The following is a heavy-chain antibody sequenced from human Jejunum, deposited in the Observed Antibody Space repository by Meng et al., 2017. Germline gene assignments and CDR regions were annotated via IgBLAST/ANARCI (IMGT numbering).Heavy chain of an antibody. CDR2: INTDGSST. D-gene: IGHD7-27*01. V-gene: IGHV3-74*01. J-gene: IGHJ4*02. CDR1: GFTFSGYW. CDR3: ARASQTGDLPGI. Sequence: EGPVVESGGGLVQPGGSLRRTCAASGFTFSGYWMHWVRQAPGKGLVWVSRINTDGSSTTYADSVKGRFTISRDNAKNTLYLQMNNLRAEDTAVYYCARASQTGDLPGIWGQGTLVTVSS.